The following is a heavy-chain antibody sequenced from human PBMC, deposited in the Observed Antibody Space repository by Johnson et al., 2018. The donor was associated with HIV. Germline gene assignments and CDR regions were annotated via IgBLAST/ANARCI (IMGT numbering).Heavy chain of an antibody. V-gene: IGHV3-13*01. CDR1: GFTFNSYD. D-gene: IGHD3-22*01. CDR2: IGTAGDT. J-gene: IGHJ3*02. CDR3: TRSKPRYYDVGPRGAFDI. Sequence: VQLVESGGGLVQPGGSLRLSCAASGFTFNSYDMHWVRQPPGKGLEWVSGIGTAGDTNYSGSVKGRFTIPKENAKNSLYLQMNSLGAGDTAVYYCTRSKPRYYDVGPRGAFDIWGQGTVVAVSS.